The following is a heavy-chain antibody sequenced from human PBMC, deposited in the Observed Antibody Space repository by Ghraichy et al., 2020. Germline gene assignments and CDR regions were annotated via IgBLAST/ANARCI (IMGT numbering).Heavy chain of an antibody. CDR3: ARLGDNFWGFFDP. V-gene: IGHV5-10-1*01. CDR1: GYTFESYW. CDR2: IDPSDSKT. Sequence: GESLNISCQGSGYTFESYWITWVRQMPGKGLEWVGRIDPSDSKTIYSPSFQGRVSLSVDKSSDTAFLQWTNLKASDTATYYCARLGDNFWGFFDPWGQGTQVIVSS. J-gene: IGHJ5*02. D-gene: IGHD5-24*01.